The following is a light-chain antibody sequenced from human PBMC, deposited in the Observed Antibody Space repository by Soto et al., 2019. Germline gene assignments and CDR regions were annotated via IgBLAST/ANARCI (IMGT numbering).Light chain of an antibody. CDR2: DAS. Sequence: DIQMTQSPSTLSASVGDRVTITCRASQSISGWLAWYQQKPGKAPKLLIYDASSLESGVPSRLSGSGSGTEFTLTISSMQPDDFATYYCQQFDSSWTFGQGTKVDIK. J-gene: IGKJ1*01. CDR3: QQFDSSWT. CDR1: QSISGW. V-gene: IGKV1-5*01.